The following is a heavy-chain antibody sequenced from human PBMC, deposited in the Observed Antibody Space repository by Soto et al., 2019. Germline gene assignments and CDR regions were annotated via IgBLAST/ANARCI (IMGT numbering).Heavy chain of an antibody. Sequence: ASVKVSCKASGYTFTSYDINWVRQATGQGLEWMGWMNPNSGNTGYAQKFQVRVTMTRNTSISTAYMGLSSLRSEDTAVYYCARGRPAYSPGWSAPGGQGTRVTVSS. V-gene: IGHV1-8*01. CDR1: GYTFTSYD. CDR2: MNPNSGNT. J-gene: IGHJ5*02. CDR3: ARGRPAYSPGWSAP. D-gene: IGHD2-15*01.